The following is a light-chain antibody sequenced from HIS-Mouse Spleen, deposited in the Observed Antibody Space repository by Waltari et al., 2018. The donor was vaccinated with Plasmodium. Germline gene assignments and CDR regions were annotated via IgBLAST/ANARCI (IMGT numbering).Light chain of an antibody. J-gene: IGLJ1*01. CDR1: SSDVGGYNY. Sequence: QSALTQPRSVSGSPGQSVTISCTGTSSDVGGYNYVSWYQQHPGKAPKLMIYDASKRPSGVPERFSGSKSGNTASLTISGLQAEDEADYYCCSYAGSYTFVFGTGTKVTVL. CDR3: CSYAGSYTFV. CDR2: DAS. V-gene: IGLV2-11*01.